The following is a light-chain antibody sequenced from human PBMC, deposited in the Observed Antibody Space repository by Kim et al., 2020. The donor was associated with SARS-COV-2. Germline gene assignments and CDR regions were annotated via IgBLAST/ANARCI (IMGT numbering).Light chain of an antibody. Sequence: GSPGQSVTISCTGTNSDVGNYVSWYQQHPGKAPKLVIYEVFKRPSGVPDRFSGSKSVNTASLTVSGLQAEDEADYYCSSYAGHVVFGGGTQLTVL. J-gene: IGLJ2*01. CDR3: SSYAGHVV. CDR1: NSDVGNY. V-gene: IGLV2-8*01. CDR2: EVF.